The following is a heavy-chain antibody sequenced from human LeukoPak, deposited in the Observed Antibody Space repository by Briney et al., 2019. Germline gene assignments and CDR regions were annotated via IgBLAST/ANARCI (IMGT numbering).Heavy chain of an antibody. V-gene: IGHV1-69*06. CDR3: ARDTQWELRAFDV. Sequence: ASVKVSCKTIGGRFKSYGFSWVRQAPGQGLEWMGGIIPVFDRPNYAQKFEGRVTITADKSTNTTYMEITSLTSDDTAVYYCARDTQWELRAFDVWGRGTMVIVSS. CDR2: IIPVFDRP. CDR1: GGRFKSYG. J-gene: IGHJ3*01. D-gene: IGHD4-23*01.